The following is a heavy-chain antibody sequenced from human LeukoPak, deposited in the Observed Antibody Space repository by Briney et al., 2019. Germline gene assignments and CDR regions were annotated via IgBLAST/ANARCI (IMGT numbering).Heavy chain of an antibody. V-gene: IGHV3-21*01. J-gene: IGHJ4*02. D-gene: IGHD3-16*01. CDR1: EFTFSSYS. CDR2: ISSSSSYI. Sequence: GGSLRLSCSAPEFTFSSYSMNWVRQAPGKGLEWDSSISSSSSYIYYADSVKGRFTTSRDNAKNSLYLQMNSLRAEDTAVYYCARDAGRGDYWGQGALVTVSS. CDR3: ARDAGRGDY.